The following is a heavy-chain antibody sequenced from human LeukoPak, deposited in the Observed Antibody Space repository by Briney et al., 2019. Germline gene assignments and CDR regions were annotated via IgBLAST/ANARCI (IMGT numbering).Heavy chain of an antibody. CDR2: FRGSDGDT. D-gene: IGHD1-1*01. CDR3: AKGLEGVTHYLPL. CDR1: GFTFRTYA. V-gene: IGHV3-23*01. Sequence: GGSLPQTFAGSGFTFRTYALSWLRQTPGKGLEWVSTFRGSDGDTYYADSVKGRFTISRDDSKNTLYLQMNSLRAEDTAVYYCAKGLEGVTHYLPLWGRKTLVTVSS. J-gene: IGHJ4*02.